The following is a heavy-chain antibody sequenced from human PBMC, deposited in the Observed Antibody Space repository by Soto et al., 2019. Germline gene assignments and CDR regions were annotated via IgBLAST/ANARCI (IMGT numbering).Heavy chain of an antibody. D-gene: IGHD6-13*01. Sequence: QLQLQESGPGLVKPSETLSLTCTVSGGSISSGTYSWGWIRQPPGKGLEWIGNSYFTGNSHYKPSLNRRVTRSVDTSKSQFSLSLISVSAADTAVYYCARHRTGYSSSWLDYWGQGTLVTVSS. V-gene: IGHV4-39*01. CDR1: GGSISSGTYS. CDR2: SYFTGNS. J-gene: IGHJ4*02. CDR3: ARHRTGYSSSWLDY.